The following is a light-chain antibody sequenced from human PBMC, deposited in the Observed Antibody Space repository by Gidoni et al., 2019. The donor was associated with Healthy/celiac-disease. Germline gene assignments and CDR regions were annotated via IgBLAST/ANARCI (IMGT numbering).Light chain of an antibody. V-gene: IGKV3-20*01. Sequence: EIVLTQSPGTLSLSPGERATLTSRASQSVSSSYLAWYQQKPGQAPRLLIYGASNRATGVPDRFSGSGSGTDFTLTISRLEPEDFAVYYCQQYGSSPETCGQGTKVEIK. J-gene: IGKJ1*01. CDR3: QQYGSSPET. CDR2: GAS. CDR1: QSVSSSY.